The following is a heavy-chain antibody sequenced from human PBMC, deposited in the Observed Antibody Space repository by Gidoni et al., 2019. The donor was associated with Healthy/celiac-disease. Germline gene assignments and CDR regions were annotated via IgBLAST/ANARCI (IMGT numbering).Heavy chain of an antibody. CDR3: AREGVRNYYYYMDV. CDR1: GFPFSSYS. V-gene: IGHV3-21*01. J-gene: IGHJ6*03. Sequence: EVQLVESGGGLVKPGGSLRLSCAASGFPFSSYSMNWVRQAPGKGLEWVSSISSSSSYIYYADSVKGRFTISRDNAKNSLYLQMNSLRAEDTAVYYCAREGVRNYYYYMDVWGKGTTVTVSS. CDR2: ISSSSSYI. D-gene: IGHD3-10*01.